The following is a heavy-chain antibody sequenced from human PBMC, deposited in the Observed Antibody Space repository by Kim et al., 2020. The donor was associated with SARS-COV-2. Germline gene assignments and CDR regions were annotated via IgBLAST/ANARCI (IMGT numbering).Heavy chain of an antibody. CDR1: GFSIDTRGVG. CDR3: AHMSSGFDY. D-gene: IGHD6-19*01. V-gene: IGHV2-5*02. Sequence: SGPTLVKPTQTLTLTCTFSGFSIDTRGVGVGWIRQPPGRALEWLALVYWDDAQYFSPSLNNRLTLAKDTAKNQVVLTVTNVDPVDTATYYCAHMSSGFDY. J-gene: IGHJ4*01. CDR2: VYWDDAQ.